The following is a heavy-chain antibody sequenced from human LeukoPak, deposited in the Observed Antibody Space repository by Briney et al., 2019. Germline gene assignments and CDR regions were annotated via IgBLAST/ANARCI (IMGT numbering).Heavy chain of an antibody. D-gene: IGHD6-19*01. Sequence: ASVKVSCKASGYTFTGSYMHWVRQAPGQGLEWMGWINPNNGGTKSAQKFQGRVTTTRDTSISTAYMEMTRLRSDDAAVYYCARSGGYSSGWYKSPNYYYGMDVWGQGTTVTVSS. J-gene: IGHJ6*02. CDR3: ARSGGYSSGWYKSPNYYYGMDV. V-gene: IGHV1-2*02. CDR2: INPNNGGT. CDR1: GYTFTGSY.